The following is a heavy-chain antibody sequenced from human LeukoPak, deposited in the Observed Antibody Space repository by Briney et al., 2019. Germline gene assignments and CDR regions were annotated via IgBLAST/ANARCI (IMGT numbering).Heavy chain of an antibody. Sequence: GSSVKVSCKASGGTFSSYAISWVRQAPGQGLEWMGGIIPIFGTANYAQKFQGRVTITADESTSTAYMELSSLRSEDTAVYYCARDVGDYDFWSGSISDGYRLDYWGQGTLVTVSS. CDR3: ARDVGDYDFWSGSISDGYRLDY. V-gene: IGHV1-69*01. CDR1: GGTFSSYA. CDR2: IIPIFGTA. J-gene: IGHJ4*02. D-gene: IGHD3-3*01.